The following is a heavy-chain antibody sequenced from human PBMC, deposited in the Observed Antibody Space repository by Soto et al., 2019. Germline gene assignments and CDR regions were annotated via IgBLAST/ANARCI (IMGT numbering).Heavy chain of an antibody. CDR1: GGSISSYY. CDR3: ARDRGRSTYYYYGMDV. Sequence: LSLTCTVSGGSISSYYWSWIRQPPGKGLEWIGYIYYSGSTNYNPSLKSRVTISVDTSKNQFSLKLSSVTAADTAVYYCARDRGRSTYYYYGMDVWGQGTTVTVS. J-gene: IGHJ6*02. V-gene: IGHV4-59*01. D-gene: IGHD3-10*01. CDR2: IYYSGST.